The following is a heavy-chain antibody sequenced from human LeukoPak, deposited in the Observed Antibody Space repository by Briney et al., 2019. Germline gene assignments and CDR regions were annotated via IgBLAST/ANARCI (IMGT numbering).Heavy chain of an antibody. D-gene: IGHD2-15*01. J-gene: IGHJ4*02. CDR2: ISGSGGRT. CDR3: ARVKRDCSGGSCYSFDY. Sequence: GGSLRLSCAASGFMFSGYAMSWVRQAPGKGLEWVSAISGSGGRTYYSDSVKGRFTISRDNSKNTLYLQMNSLRAEDTAVYYCARVKRDCSGGSCYSFDYWGQGTLVTVSS. CDR1: GFMFSGYA. V-gene: IGHV3-23*01.